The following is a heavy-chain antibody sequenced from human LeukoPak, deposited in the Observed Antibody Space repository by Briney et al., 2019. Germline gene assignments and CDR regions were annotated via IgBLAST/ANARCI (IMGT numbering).Heavy chain of an antibody. J-gene: IGHJ5*02. CDR3: ARSITMIVVVIRYNWFDP. D-gene: IGHD3-22*01. Sequence: SETLSLTCTVSGGSISSYYWSWIRQPPGKGLEWIGEINHSGSTNYNPSLKSRVTISVDTSKNQFSLKLSSVTAADTAVYYCARSITMIVVVIRYNWFDPWGQGTLVTVSS. CDR2: INHSGST. V-gene: IGHV4-34*01. CDR1: GGSISSYY.